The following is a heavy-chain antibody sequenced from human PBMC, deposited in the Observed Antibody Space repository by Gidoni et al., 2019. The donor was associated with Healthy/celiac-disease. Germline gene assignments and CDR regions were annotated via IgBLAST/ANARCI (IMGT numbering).Heavy chain of an antibody. J-gene: IGHJ5*02. V-gene: IGHV1-69*06. CDR2: ILRVFGTA. Sequence: QVQLVQSGAEVKQPGSSVKVSCKASGGSFSSYAISWVRPAPGQGLGWLGGILRVFGTASEAQKYRVRVTITANKATSTDYREWSGLRAEDTGVYYCAGGGFMVRGRDWFDPWGQGTLVTVSS. CDR1: GGSFSSYA. CDR3: AGGGFMVRGRDWFDP. D-gene: IGHD3-10*01.